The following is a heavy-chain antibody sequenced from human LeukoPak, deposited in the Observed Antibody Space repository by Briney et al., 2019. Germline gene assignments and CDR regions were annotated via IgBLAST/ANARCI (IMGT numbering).Heavy chain of an antibody. Sequence: ASVKVSSKASGYTFTGYYMHWVRQAPGQGLEWMGRINPNSGGTNYAQKFQGRVTMTRDTSISTAYMELSRLRSDDTAVYYCARKVGSSSSEFDYWGQGTLVTVSS. J-gene: IGHJ4*02. CDR2: INPNSGGT. CDR1: GYTFTGYY. V-gene: IGHV1-2*06. CDR3: ARKVGSSSSEFDY. D-gene: IGHD6-6*01.